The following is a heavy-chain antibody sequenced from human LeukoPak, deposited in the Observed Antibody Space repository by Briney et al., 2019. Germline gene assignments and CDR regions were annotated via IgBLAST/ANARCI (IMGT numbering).Heavy chain of an antibody. D-gene: IGHD5-12*01. CDR2: ISGSGGST. CDR1: GFTFSSYG. Sequence: TGGSLRLSCAASGFTFSSYGMSWVRQAPGKGLEWVSAISGSGGSTYYADSVKGRFTISRDNSKNTLYLQMNSLRAEDTAVYYCARQGGVYSGYDPPARKLYYYYMDVWGKGTTVTISS. CDR3: ARQGGVYSGYDPPARKLYYYYMDV. J-gene: IGHJ6*03. V-gene: IGHV3-23*01.